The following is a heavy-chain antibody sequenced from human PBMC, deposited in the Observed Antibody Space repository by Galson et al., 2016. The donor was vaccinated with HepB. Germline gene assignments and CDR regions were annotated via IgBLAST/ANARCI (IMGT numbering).Heavy chain of an antibody. CDR1: GFTFSSNA. Sequence: SLRLSCAASGFTFSSNAMNWVRQAPGKGLEWVSGISGSGSTTSYADSVTGRFTISRDNSRTTLYLQMNSLRAEDTAIYYYANQYTTAWYSCLTYWGQGTLVTVSS. CDR3: ANQYTTAWYSCLTY. CDR2: ISGSGSTT. D-gene: IGHD2-15*01. J-gene: IGHJ4*02. V-gene: IGHV3-23*01.